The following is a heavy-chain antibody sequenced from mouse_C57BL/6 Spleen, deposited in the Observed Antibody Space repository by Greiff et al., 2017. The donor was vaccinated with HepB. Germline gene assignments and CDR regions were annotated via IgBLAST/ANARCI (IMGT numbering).Heavy chain of an antibody. V-gene: IGHV5-9-1*02. CDR3: TREGYYGGALEY. J-gene: IGHJ4*01. CDR1: GFTFSSYA. CDR2: ISSGGDYI. D-gene: IGHD1-1*01. Sequence: EVKLVESGEGLVKPGGSLKLSCAASGFTFSSYAMSWVRQTPEKRLEWVAYISSGGDYIYYADTVKGRFTISRDNARNTLYLQMSSLKSEDTDMYYCTREGYYGGALEYGGQGTSVTVSS.